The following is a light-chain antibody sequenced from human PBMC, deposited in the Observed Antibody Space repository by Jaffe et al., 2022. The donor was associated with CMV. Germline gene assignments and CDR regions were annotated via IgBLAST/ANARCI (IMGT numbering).Light chain of an antibody. J-gene: IGKJ3*01. CDR1: QNVSSDV. CDR3: HQYGSSQT. Sequence: EIVLTQSPATLSLSLGERATLSCRASQNVSSDVLAWYQQKPGQAPRLLIFAASTRATGIPDRFSGSGAGTDFTLTISRLEPEDFAVYYCHQYGSSQTFGPGTKVDIK. CDR2: AAS. V-gene: IGKV3-20*01.